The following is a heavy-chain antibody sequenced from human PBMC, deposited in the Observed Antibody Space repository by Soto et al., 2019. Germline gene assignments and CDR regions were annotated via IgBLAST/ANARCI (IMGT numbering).Heavy chain of an antibody. CDR2: ISYDGSNT. D-gene: IGHD1-26*01. V-gene: IGHV3-30*18. J-gene: IGHJ4*02. CDR3: AKEGGLSGSYYISSSYYFDY. CDR1: GFTFSSYG. Sequence: QVQLVESGGGVVQPGRSLRLSCAASGFTFSSYGMHWVRQAPGKGLEWVAIISYDGSNTYYADSVKSRFTISRDNSKNTLYLQMNSLRAEDTSVYYCAKEGGLSGSYYISSSYYFDYWGQGTLVTVSS.